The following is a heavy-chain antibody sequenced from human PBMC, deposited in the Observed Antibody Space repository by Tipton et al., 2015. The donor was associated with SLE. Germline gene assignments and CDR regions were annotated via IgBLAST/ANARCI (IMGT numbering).Heavy chain of an antibody. CDR2: INHSGST. CDR3: ASPNVDV. CDR1: GGSFSGYY. V-gene: IGHV4-34*01. Sequence: LRLSCAVYGGSFSGYYWSWIRQPPGKGLEWIGEINHSGSTNYNPSLKSRVTISVDTSKNQFSLKLSSVTAADTAVYYCASPNVDVWGKGTTVTVSS. J-gene: IGHJ6*04.